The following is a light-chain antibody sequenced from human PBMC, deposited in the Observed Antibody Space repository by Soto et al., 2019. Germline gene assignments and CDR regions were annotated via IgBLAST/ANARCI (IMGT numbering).Light chain of an antibody. V-gene: IGKV1-39*01. CDR1: QPISDY. J-gene: IGKJ1*01. CDR2: ATS. CDR3: QQSFSFPRA. Sequence: DIQMTQSPSSLSASVGDRVTITCRTSQPISDYLNWYQQKPGKAPKLLMFATSYLQGGVPSRFSGSGSSTDFTLTINGLQPEDFATYYCQQSFSFPRAFGQGTKVDIK.